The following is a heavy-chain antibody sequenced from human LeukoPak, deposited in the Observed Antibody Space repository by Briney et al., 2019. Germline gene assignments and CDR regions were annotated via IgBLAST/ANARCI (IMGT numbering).Heavy chain of an antibody. CDR1: GGSISSYY. V-gene: IGHV4-59*01. D-gene: IGHD1-26*01. J-gene: IGHJ3*02. Sequence: KPSETLSLTCTVSGGSISSYYWSWIRQPPGKGLEWIGYIYYSGSTNYNPSLKSRVTISVDTSKNQFSLKLSSVTAADTAVYYCARDLGSGSYYLPDAFDIWGQGTMVTVSS. CDR3: ARDLGSGSYYLPDAFDI. CDR2: IYYSGST.